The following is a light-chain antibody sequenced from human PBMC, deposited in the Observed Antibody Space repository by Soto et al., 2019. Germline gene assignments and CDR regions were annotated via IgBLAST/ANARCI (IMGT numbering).Light chain of an antibody. Sequence: PAPLSLSPGEETALTWRASQSVSSDLGWYQQKPGQAPRLLIYGASTRATGIPARFSGSGSGTEFTLTISSLQSEDFAVYYCQQYNNWPWTFGQGTKVDI. J-gene: IGKJ1*01. CDR3: QQYNNWPWT. V-gene: IGKV3-15*01. CDR2: GAS. CDR1: QSVSSD.